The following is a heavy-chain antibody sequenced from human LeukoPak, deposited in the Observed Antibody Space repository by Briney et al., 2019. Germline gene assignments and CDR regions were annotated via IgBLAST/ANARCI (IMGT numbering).Heavy chain of an antibody. V-gene: IGHV3-30*01. CDR1: GFTLSTYT. CDR2: ILYDGSKQ. J-gene: IGHJ4*02. Sequence: GRSLRLSCAASGFTLSTYTMHWVRQAPGKGLEWVAVILYDGSKQYYANSVRGRFTVSRDNSKNTPYLQMNSLRAEDTATYYCARVDCSTTSCSPFDYWGQGTLVTVSS. D-gene: IGHD2-2*01. CDR3: ARVDCSTTSCSPFDY.